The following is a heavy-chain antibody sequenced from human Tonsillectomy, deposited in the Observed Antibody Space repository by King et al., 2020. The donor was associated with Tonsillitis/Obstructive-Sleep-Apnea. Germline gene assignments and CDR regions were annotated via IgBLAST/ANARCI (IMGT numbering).Heavy chain of an antibody. J-gene: IGHJ5*02. CDR3: ARERDPDDFWSAIP. CDR2: ISAYNGNP. CDR1: GYIFTNYG. V-gene: IGHV1-18*01. D-gene: IGHD3-3*01. Sequence: QLVQSGTEVKKPGASVKVSCKASGYIFTNYGISWERQAPGQGLEWMGWISAYNGNPNYAKKFQGRVTMTTDTSTSTAYMELRSLRSDDTAVYYCARERDPDDFWSAIPWGQGSLVTVSS.